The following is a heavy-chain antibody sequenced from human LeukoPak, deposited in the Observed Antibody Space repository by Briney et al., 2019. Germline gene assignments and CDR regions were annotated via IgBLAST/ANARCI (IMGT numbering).Heavy chain of an antibody. D-gene: IGHD2-2*02. J-gene: IGHJ5*02. Sequence: PSETLSLTCAVSGYSISSGYYWGWIRQPPGKGLEWIGSIYYSGSTYYNPSLKSRVTISVDTSKNQFSLKLSSVTAADTAVYYCARHERTCSSTSCYRRPNWFDPWDQGTLVTVSS. CDR2: IYYSGST. CDR1: GYSISSGYY. V-gene: IGHV4-38-2*01. CDR3: ARHERTCSSTSCYRRPNWFDP.